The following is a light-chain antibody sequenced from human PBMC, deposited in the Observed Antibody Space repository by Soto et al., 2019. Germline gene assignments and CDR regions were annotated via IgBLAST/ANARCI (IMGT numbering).Light chain of an antibody. Sequence: DIQMTQSPSTLSASVGDRVTITCRASQSIRSWLAWYQQKPGKAPKLLIYRASSLESGVPSRFSGSGSGTEFTLTISSLQPDDFATYYCQQYNSYLLTFGPGTTVDIK. J-gene: IGKJ3*01. CDR3: QQYNSYLLT. CDR1: QSIRSW. V-gene: IGKV1-5*03. CDR2: RAS.